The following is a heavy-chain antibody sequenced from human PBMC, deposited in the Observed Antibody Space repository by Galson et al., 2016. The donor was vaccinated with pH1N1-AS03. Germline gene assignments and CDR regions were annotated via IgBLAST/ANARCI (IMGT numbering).Heavy chain of an antibody. CDR1: GFSLDSTDVN. J-gene: IGHJ4*02. D-gene: IGHD3-3*01. CDR2: IRWNGDK. V-gene: IGHV2-5*01. CDR3: ARRSLDPKEGFDY. Sequence: PALVKPTQTLTLTCTFSGFSLDSTDVNVAWIRQPPGKALEWLALIRWNGDKHYSPSLKNRLTVTKDTSKNQVVLTMTNLDPVDTATYFCARRSLDPKEGFDYWGQGTLVTVSS.